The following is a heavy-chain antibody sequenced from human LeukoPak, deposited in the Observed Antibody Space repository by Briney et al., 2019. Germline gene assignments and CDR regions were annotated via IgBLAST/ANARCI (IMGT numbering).Heavy chain of an antibody. J-gene: IGHJ5*02. CDR2: ISNSGSTI. V-gene: IGHV3-48*03. CDR3: ARGRYSDYTNWFDP. CDR1: GFTFSSLD. D-gene: IGHD5-12*01. Sequence: GGSLRLSCAASGFTFSSLDMNWVRQAPGKGLEWDSYISNSGSTIYYADSVKGRFTISRDNAKNSLYLQMNSLRAEDTAVYYCARGRYSDYTNWFDPWGQGTLVTVSS.